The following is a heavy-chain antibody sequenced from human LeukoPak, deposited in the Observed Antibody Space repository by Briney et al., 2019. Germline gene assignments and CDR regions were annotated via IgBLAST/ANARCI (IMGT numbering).Heavy chain of an antibody. CDR1: GGSISRHY. CDR3: ARHVGPGYSYGFDN. D-gene: IGHD5-18*01. J-gene: IGHJ4*02. Sequence: SETLSLTCTVSGGSISRHYWSWIRQAPGKGLEWIGYISYSGSTNYNPSLKSRVTISVDTSKNQFFLKLSSVTAADTAVFYCARHVGPGYSYGFDNWGQGTLVTVSS. CDR2: ISYSGST. V-gene: IGHV4-59*08.